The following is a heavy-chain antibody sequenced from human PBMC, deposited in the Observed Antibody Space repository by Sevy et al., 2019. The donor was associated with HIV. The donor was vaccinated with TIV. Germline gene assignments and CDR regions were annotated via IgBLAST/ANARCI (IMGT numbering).Heavy chain of an antibody. CDR3: ARCRPPYGDYATGSFDY. Sequence: SETLSLTCTVSGGSVSTDSYYWSWIRQPPGKGLEWIGYLFYSGSTNYNPSLKSRVTISLDTSKNQFSLKLSPVTAADTAVYYCARCRPPYGDYATGSFDYWGQGALVTVSS. CDR2: LFYSGST. CDR1: GGSVSTDSYY. V-gene: IGHV4-61*01. J-gene: IGHJ4*02. D-gene: IGHD4-17*01.